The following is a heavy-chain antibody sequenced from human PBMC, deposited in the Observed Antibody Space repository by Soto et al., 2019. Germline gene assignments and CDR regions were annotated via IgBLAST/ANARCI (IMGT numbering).Heavy chain of an antibody. CDR1: GFTFSTSA. D-gene: IGHD6-19*01. CDR3: AKGRQWLVYYFDY. J-gene: IGHJ4*02. CDR2: ISGTGSST. V-gene: IGHV3-23*01. Sequence: GGSLRLSCEDSGFTFSTSAMSWVRQVPGKGLEWVSGISGTGSSTYYADSVKGRFSISRDNSKNTVYLQMNSLRADDTAEYYCAKGRQWLVYYFDYWGPGILVTVSS.